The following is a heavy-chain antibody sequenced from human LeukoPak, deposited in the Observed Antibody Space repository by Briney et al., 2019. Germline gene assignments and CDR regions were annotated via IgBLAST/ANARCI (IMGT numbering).Heavy chain of an antibody. CDR3: SRVNPEAEGFDY. J-gene: IGHJ4*02. CDR2: ISGSGGRT. V-gene: IGHV3-23*01. Sequence: GGSLRLSCAASGFSFNSYAVSWVRHAPGKGLERVSAISGSGGRTYYADSVKGRFTISRDNSNNTLYLQMNSLRAGDTAVYYCSRVNPEAEGFDYWGQGTLVTVSS. D-gene: IGHD6-13*01. CDR1: GFSFNSYA.